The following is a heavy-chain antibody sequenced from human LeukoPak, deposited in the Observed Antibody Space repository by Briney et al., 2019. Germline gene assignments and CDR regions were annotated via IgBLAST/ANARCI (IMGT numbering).Heavy chain of an antibody. CDR2: INAGNGNT. CDR3: AREGFNWNFYYFDY. V-gene: IGHV1-3*01. CDR1: GYTFTSYA. Sequence: GASVTVSCKASGYTFTSYAMHWVRQAPGQRLEWMGWINAGNGNTKYSQKFQGRVTITRDTSASTAYMELGSLRSEDTAVYYCAREGFNWNFYYFDYWGQGTLVTVSS. D-gene: IGHD1-7*01. J-gene: IGHJ4*02.